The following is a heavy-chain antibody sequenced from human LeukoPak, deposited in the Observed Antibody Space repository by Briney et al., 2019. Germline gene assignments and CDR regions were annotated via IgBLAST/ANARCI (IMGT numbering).Heavy chain of an antibody. CDR1: GGSISSYY. V-gene: IGHV4-59*01. J-gene: IGHJ6*03. Sequence: PSETLSLTCTVSGGSISSYYWSWIRQPPGKGLEWIGYIYYSGSTNYNPSLKSRVTISVDTSKNQFSLKLSSVTAADTAVYYCARESRRPRGFNYYYYMDVWGKGTTVTISS. CDR3: ARESRRPRGFNYYYYMDV. CDR2: IYYSGST. D-gene: IGHD1-26*01.